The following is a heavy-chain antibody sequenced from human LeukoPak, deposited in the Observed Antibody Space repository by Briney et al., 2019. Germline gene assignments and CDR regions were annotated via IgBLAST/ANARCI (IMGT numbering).Heavy chain of an antibody. CDR2: IIPAGTST. CDR1: GLTFRTYS. Sequence: GGSLRLSCAASGLTFRTYSMNWVRQAPGKGLVWVSRIIPAGTSTSYADSVKGRFTISRDNAKNSLYLQMNSLRDEDSAVYYCARDQGIFDYWGQGTLVTVSS. V-gene: IGHV3-74*01. CDR3: ARDQGIFDY. J-gene: IGHJ4*02.